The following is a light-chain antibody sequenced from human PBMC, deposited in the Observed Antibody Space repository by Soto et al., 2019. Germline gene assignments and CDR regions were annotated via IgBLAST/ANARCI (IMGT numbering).Light chain of an antibody. J-gene: IGKJ1*01. CDR2: GAS. Sequence: SVLTQSTGTLSLAPGERATLSCRASQSVSNNYLAWYQQKPGQAPRLLIYGASNRATGIPDRFSGSGSGTDFTLTISRLEPEDFAVYYCQQYGSSGTFGQGTKVDIK. CDR3: QQYGSSGT. V-gene: IGKV3-20*01. CDR1: QSVSNNY.